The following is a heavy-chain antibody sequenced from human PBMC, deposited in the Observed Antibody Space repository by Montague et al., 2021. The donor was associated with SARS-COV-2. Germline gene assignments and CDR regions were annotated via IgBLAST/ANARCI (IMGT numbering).Heavy chain of an antibody. Sequence: SETLSLTCTVSGGSISSSTYYWDWVRQPPGKGLEWIASIYYSGSTYFNPSLKSRVAISIDTSKNQFSLKLSSVTAADTAVYYCARRPYYYDSSGQFDPWGQGALVTVSS. CDR3: ARRPYYYDSSGQFDP. J-gene: IGHJ5*02. CDR1: GGSISSSTYY. D-gene: IGHD3-22*01. V-gene: IGHV4-39*07. CDR2: IYYSGST.